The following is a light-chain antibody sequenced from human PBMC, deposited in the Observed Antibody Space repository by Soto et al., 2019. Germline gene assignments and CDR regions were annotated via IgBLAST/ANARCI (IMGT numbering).Light chain of an antibody. J-gene: IGKJ5*01. CDR1: QSVSSSY. Sequence: EIVLTQSPGTLSLSPGERATLSCRASQSVSSSYLAWYQQKPGQAPRLLIYGASSMATGIPDRFSGSGSGTDFTLTISRLEPEDFAVYYCQQYGSSPITVGQGTRLEIK. V-gene: IGKV3-20*01. CDR3: QQYGSSPIT. CDR2: GAS.